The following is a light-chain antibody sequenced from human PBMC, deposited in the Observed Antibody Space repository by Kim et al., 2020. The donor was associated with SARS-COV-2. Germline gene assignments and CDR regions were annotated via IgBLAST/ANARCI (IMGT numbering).Light chain of an antibody. CDR3: AAWDTSLDAWV. Sequence: QTAPHTCTENSNNVGDLGAPWRQQHQGHPPKLLSYRNNNRPSGVSERFSASRSGNTASLTITALQAEDEADYYCAAWDTSLDAWVFGGGTQLTVL. CDR1: SNNVGDLG. J-gene: IGLJ3*02. CDR2: RNN. V-gene: IGLV10-54*01.